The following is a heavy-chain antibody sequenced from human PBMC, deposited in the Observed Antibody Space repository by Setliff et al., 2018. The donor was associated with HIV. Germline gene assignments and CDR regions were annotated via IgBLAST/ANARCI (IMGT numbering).Heavy chain of an antibody. CDR1: GGAFSRFY. J-gene: IGHJ4*02. Sequence: SETLSLTCAVYGGAFSRFYWSWLRQAPEKGLEWIGDINHSGITNYNPSLKSRLSTSVDTSKNQFSLNLTSVTAADAAMYFCVSRPGGITRARFDHWGQGTLVTVSS. D-gene: IGHD3-16*01. V-gene: IGHV4-34*01. CDR2: INHSGIT. CDR3: VSRPGGITRARFDH.